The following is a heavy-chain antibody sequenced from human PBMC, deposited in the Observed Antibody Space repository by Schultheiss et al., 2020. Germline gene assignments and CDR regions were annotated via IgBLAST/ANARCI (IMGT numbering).Heavy chain of an antibody. Sequence: SETLSLTCTVSGGSISSYYWSWIRQPPGKGLEWIGYVYYSGNTNYNPSLRSRVTISVDTSKNQFSLKLSSVTAADTAVYYCARETLDDWGSWRFHYYYMDVWGKGTTVTVSS. CDR2: VYYSGNT. CDR3: ARETLDDWGSWRFHYYYMDV. V-gene: IGHV4-59*12. D-gene: IGHD3-16*01. J-gene: IGHJ6*03. CDR1: GGSISSYY.